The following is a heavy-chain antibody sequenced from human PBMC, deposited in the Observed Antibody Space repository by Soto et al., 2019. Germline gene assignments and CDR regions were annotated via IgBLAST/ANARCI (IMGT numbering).Heavy chain of an antibody. CDR3: ARDFPVTTLNGYYGMDV. CDR1: GGSISSSNW. V-gene: IGHV4-4*02. D-gene: IGHD4-17*01. J-gene: IGHJ6*02. CDR2: IYHSGST. Sequence: SETLSLTCAVSGGSISSSNWWSWVRQPPGKGLEWIGEIYHSGSTNYNPSLKSRVTISVDKSKNQFSLKLSSVTAADTAVYYCARDFPVTTLNGYYGMDVWGQGTTVTVSS.